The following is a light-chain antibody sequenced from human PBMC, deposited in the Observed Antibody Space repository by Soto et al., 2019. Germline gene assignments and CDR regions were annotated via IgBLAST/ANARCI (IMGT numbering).Light chain of an antibody. CDR1: NSNIGSNT. CDR3: AAWDDSLSGVV. CDR2: YDN. J-gene: IGLJ2*01. V-gene: IGLV1-44*01. Sequence: QSVLTQPPSASGTPGQRVTISCSGSNSNIGSNTVNWYQQLPGTAPKLLIYYDNLRPSGVPDRISGSRSGTSASLAISGLRSEDEADYYCAAWDDSLSGVVFGGGTKLTVL.